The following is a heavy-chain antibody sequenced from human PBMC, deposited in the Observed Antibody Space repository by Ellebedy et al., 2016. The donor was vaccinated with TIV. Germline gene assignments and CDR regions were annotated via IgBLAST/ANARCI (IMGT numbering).Heavy chain of an antibody. Sequence: AASVKVSCKASGYTFTSYGINWVRQATGQGLEWMGWMNPNSGNTGHAQKFQGRVTMTRNTSISTVYMELSRLRSEDTAVYYCARGREAVAGIHAMDVWGQGTTVTVSS. J-gene: IGHJ6*02. CDR3: ARGREAVAGIHAMDV. CDR2: MNPNSGNT. CDR1: GYTFTSYG. V-gene: IGHV1-8*02. D-gene: IGHD6-19*01.